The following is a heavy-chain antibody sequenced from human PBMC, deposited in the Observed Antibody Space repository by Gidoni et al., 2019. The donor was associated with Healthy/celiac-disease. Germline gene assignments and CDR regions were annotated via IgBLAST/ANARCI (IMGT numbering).Heavy chain of an antibody. V-gene: IGHV3-49*04. CDR3: TRDSGSGWPYYFDY. Sequence: EVQLVESGGGLVQPGRSLRLPCTASGFTFGAYAMSWVRQAPGKGLEWVGFIRSKAYGGTTEYAASVKGRFTISRDDSKSIAYLQMNSLKTEDTAVYYCTRDSGSGWPYYFDYWGQGTLVTVSS. J-gene: IGHJ4*02. D-gene: IGHD6-19*01. CDR2: IRSKAYGGTT. CDR1: GFTFGAYA.